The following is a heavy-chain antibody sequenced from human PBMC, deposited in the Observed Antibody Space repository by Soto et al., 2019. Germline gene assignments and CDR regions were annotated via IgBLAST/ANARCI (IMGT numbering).Heavy chain of an antibody. V-gene: IGHV3-7*01. CDR2: IKEDGSDK. D-gene: IGHD6-25*01. Sequence: PGGSLRLSCVASGFTFNTYWMSWVRQAPGKGLEWVANIKEDGSDKYYVDSVKSRFTISRDNAKNLLYLQMNSLGAGDTAMYYCARFTRGSSGDYWGQGTLVTVSS. CDR1: GFTFNTYW. J-gene: IGHJ4*02. CDR3: ARFTRGSSGDY.